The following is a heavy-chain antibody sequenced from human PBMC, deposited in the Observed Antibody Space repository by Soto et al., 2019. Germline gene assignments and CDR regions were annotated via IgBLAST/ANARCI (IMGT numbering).Heavy chain of an antibody. CDR2: IYYSGST. CDR3: ARAGGLRYFDWLGPLFDY. CDR1: GGSISSGGYY. D-gene: IGHD3-9*01. J-gene: IGHJ4*02. Sequence: QVQLQESGPGLVKPSQTLSLTCTVSGGSISSGGYYWSWIRQHPGKGLEWIGYIYYSGSTYYNPSLKSRVNISVDTSKNQFSLKLSSVTAADTAVYSCARAGGLRYFDWLGPLFDYWGQGTLVTVSS. V-gene: IGHV4-31*03.